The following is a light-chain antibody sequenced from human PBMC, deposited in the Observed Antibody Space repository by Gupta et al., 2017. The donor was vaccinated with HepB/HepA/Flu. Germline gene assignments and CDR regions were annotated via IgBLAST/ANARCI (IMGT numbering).Light chain of an antibody. V-gene: IGKV1-39*01. CDR2: AES. Sequence: DILLIKHPSFLFASVGDRVTITCRASQSILIYLSWYQQKPGKDPKLQIYAESNLQIGVPSRFSGSGSGTEFTLTISSVEPVDVETYYCKENYCTVTFGGGTKVEIK. CDR3: KENYCTVT. J-gene: IGKJ4*01. CDR1: QSILIY.